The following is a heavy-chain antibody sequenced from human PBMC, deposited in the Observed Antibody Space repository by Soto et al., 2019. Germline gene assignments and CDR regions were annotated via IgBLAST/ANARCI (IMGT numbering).Heavy chain of an antibody. CDR2: IFYRGPT. V-gene: IGHV4-31*01. Sequence: QVQLQESGPGLVKPSQTLSLTCTVSGDSITSGVHYWSWIRQLPRKGLEWIGYIFYRGPTYYNRSLKSLVAISVETSKNQFCLKLNSVTAADTAVYYCARDRVMLTFGRASEEWGIDSWGQGTLVTVSS. D-gene: IGHD3-16*01. J-gene: IGHJ4*02. CDR1: GDSITSGVHY. CDR3: ARDRVMLTFGRASEEWGIDS.